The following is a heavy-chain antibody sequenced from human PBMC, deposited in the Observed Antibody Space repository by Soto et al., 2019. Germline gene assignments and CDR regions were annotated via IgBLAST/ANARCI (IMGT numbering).Heavy chain of an antibody. Sequence: QVQLVQSGAEVKQPGASVKVSCKASGYTFTSYDINWVRQATGHGLEWMGWMNPNSGNTGYAQKFQGRVTMTRNTAVSTADRELSSLRAEDTAVYYCARGPGLRELLFSSPPENGMDFWGQGTTVTVS. J-gene: IGHJ6*02. V-gene: IGHV1-8*01. CDR1: GYTFTSYD. CDR3: ARGPGLRELLFSSPPENGMDF. CDR2: MNPNSGNT. D-gene: IGHD3-10*01.